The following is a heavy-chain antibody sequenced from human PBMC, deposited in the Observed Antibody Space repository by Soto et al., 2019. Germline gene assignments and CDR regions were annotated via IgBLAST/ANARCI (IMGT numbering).Heavy chain of an antibody. CDR3: ARVNYDSSGYYYLDY. CDR2: IIPILGIA. CDR1: GGTFSSYT. D-gene: IGHD3-22*01. Sequence: QVQLVQSGAEVKKPGSSVKVSCKASGGTFSSYTISWVRQAPGQGLEWMGRIIPILGIANYAQKFQGRVTITADKSTSTAYMELSSLRSEDTAVYYCARVNYDSSGYYYLDYWGQGTLVTVSS. J-gene: IGHJ4*02. V-gene: IGHV1-69*02.